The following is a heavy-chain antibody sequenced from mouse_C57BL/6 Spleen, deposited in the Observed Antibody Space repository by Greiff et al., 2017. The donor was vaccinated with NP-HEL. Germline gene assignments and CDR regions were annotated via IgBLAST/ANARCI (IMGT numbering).Heavy chain of an antibody. CDR1: GYSITSGYY. V-gene: IGHV3-6*01. Sequence: EVQLQESGPGLVKPSQSLSLTCSVTGYSITSGYYWNWIRQFPGNKLEWMGYISYDGSNNYNPSLKNRISITRDTSKNQFFLKLNSVTTEDTATYYCARDGIYDYDEFAYWGQGTLVTVSA. CDR3: ARDGIYDYDEFAY. CDR2: ISYDGSN. J-gene: IGHJ3*01. D-gene: IGHD2-4*01.